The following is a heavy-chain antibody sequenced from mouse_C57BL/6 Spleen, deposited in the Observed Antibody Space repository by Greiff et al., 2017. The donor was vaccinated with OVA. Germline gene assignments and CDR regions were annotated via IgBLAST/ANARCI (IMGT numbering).Heavy chain of an antibody. CDR2: IDPSDSYT. CDR1: GYTFTSYW. J-gene: IGHJ1*03. Sequence: QVQLQQPGAELVKPGASVKLSCKASGYTFTSYWMQWVKQRPGQGLEWIGEIDPSDSYTNYNQKFKGQATLTVDTSSSTAYMQLSSLTSEDSAVYYCAGGGNLYWYFDVWGTGTTVTVSS. V-gene: IGHV1-50*01. CDR3: AGGGNLYWYFDV. D-gene: IGHD2-1*01.